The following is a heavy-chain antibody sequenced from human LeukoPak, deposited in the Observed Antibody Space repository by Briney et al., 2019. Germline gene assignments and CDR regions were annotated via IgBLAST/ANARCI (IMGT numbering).Heavy chain of an antibody. D-gene: IGHD6-13*01. CDR2: INPNSGGT. Sequence: ASVKVSCKASGYTFTGYYMHWVRQAPGQGLEWMGWINPNSGGTNYAQKFQGRVTMTRDTSISTAYMELSRLRSDDTAVYYCARVKRVTEYSSSWYATLRYYYYYYMDVWGKGTTVTISS. V-gene: IGHV1-2*02. J-gene: IGHJ6*03. CDR3: ARVKRVTEYSSSWYATLRYYYYYYMDV. CDR1: GYTFTGYY.